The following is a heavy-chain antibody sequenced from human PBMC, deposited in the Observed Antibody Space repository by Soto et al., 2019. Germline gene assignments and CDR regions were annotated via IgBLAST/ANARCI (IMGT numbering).Heavy chain of an antibody. V-gene: IGHV5-51*01. J-gene: IGHJ4*02. Sequence: PGESLKISCKGSGYSFTSYWIGWVRQMPGKGLEWMGIIWPGDSDTTYSPSFQGQVTISADKSISTAYLQWSSLKASDTATYYCVRSPYSGWVDYWGQGTLVTVSS. CDR3: VRSPYSGWVDY. D-gene: IGHD5-12*01. CDR2: IWPGDSDT. CDR1: GYSFTSYW.